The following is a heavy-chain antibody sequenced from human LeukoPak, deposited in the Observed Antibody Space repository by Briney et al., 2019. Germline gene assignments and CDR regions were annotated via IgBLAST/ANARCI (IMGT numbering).Heavy chain of an antibody. D-gene: IGHD3-22*01. CDR3: ARAKRGYYDSSGYRFDY. CDR2: IYTSGST. V-gene: IGHV4-61*02. J-gene: IGHJ4*02. Sequence: SQTLSLTCTISGGSISSGSYYWSWIRQPAGKGLEWIGRIYTSGSTNYKPSLKSRVTISVDTSKNQFSLKLSSVTAADTAVYYCARAKRGYYDSSGYRFDYWGQGTLVTVSS. CDR1: GGSISSGSYY.